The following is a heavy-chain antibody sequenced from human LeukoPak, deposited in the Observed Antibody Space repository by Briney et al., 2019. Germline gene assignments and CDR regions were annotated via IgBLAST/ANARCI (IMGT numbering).Heavy chain of an antibody. CDR1: GFTFSSYA. D-gene: IGHD2-2*01. V-gene: IGHV3-23*01. J-gene: IGHJ5*02. CDR3: TRGYVTRGGSFDP. CDR2: ISGSGDTT. Sequence: GGSLRLSCAASGFTFSSYALSWVRQAPGKGLEWVSAISGSGDTTFYADSVEGRFTISRDNSKNTLYLQTSSLRADDTAVYYCTRGYVTRGGSFDPWGQGTLVTVSS.